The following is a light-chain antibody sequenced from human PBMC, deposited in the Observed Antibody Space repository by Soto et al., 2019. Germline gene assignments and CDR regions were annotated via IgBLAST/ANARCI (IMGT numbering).Light chain of an antibody. CDR3: QQYTNWPLI. CDR2: GAS. CDR1: QSVSSD. V-gene: IGKV3-15*01. Sequence: EVVLTQSPATLSVSPGDRATLSCRASQSVSSDLAWYQQKPGQSPRLLIYGASTRATGIPARFSGSGSGTEFTLTISSLQSADFAVYYCQQYTNWPLIFGQGNDWRL. J-gene: IGKJ5*01.